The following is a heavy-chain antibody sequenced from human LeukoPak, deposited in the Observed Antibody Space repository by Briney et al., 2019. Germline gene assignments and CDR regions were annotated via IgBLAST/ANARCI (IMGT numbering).Heavy chain of an antibody. J-gene: IGHJ4*02. CDR3: AKPYSVGATIDY. Sequence: GGSLRLSCVVSGFTFSSYHMNWVRQAPGKGLEWVSSISTSRNYIYYADSVTGRFTISRDNAKNSLFLQMNSLRAEDTAVYYCAKPYSVGATIDYWGQGTLVTVSS. CDR2: ISTSRNYI. CDR1: GFTFSSYH. V-gene: IGHV3-21*01. D-gene: IGHD1-26*01.